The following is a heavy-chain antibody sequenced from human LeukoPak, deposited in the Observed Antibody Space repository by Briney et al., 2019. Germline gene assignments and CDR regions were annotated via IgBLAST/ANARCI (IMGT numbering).Heavy chain of an antibody. CDR2: IYYSGST. D-gene: IGHD3-10*01. J-gene: IGHJ4*02. CDR1: GGSICSGDYY. Sequence: PSETLSLTCTVSGGSICSGDYYWSWIRQPPGKGLEWIGYIYYSGSTYYNPSLKSRVTISVDTSKNQFSLKLSSVTAADTAVYYCARGWTMVRGVPSLVYWGQGTLVTVSS. CDR3: ARGWTMVRGVPSLVY. V-gene: IGHV4-30-4*08.